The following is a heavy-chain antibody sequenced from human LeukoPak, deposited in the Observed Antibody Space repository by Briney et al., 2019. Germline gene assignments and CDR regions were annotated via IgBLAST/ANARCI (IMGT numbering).Heavy chain of an antibody. CDR2: IYTSGST. J-gene: IGHJ6*03. CDR1: GGSFSGYY. Sequence: SETLSLTCAVYGGSFSGYYWSWIRQPAGKGLEWIGRIYTSGSTNYNPSLKSRVTMSVDTSKNQFSLKLSSVTAADTAVYARAVGSGSFQTYYYYMDVWGKGTTVTISS. D-gene: IGHD3-10*01. CDR3: AVGSGSFQTYYYYMDV. V-gene: IGHV4-59*10.